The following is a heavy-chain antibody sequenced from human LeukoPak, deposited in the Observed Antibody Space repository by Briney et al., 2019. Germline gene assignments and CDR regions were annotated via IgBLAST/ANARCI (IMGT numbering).Heavy chain of an antibody. V-gene: IGHV1-8*03. CDR3: ARAVVGAFYYYYYYMDV. CDR1: GYTFTSYD. J-gene: IGHJ6*03. Sequence: ASVKVSCKASGYTFTSYDINWVRQATGQGLEWMGWMNPNSGNTGYAQKFQGRVTITRNTSISTAYMELSSLRSEDTAVYYCARAVVGAFYYYYYYMDVWGKGTTVTVSS. D-gene: IGHD1-26*01. CDR2: MNPNSGNT.